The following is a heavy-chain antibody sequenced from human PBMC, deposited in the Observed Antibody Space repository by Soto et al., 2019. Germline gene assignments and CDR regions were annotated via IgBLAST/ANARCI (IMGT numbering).Heavy chain of an antibody. D-gene: IGHD3-22*01. CDR1: GGSISSYY. CDR3: AREGSSSGPREYYFDY. J-gene: IGHJ4*02. V-gene: IGHV4-59*01. CDR2: IYYSGST. Sequence: SETLSLTCTVSGGSISSYYWSWIRQPPGKGLEWIGYIYYSGSTNYNPSLKSRVTISVDTSKKQFSLKLSSVTAADTAVYYCAREGSSSGPREYYFDYWGQGTLVTVSS.